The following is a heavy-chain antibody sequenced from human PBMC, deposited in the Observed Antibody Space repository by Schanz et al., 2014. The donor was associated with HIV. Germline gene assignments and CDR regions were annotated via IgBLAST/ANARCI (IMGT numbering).Heavy chain of an antibody. CDR2: IWYDGSNK. CDR1: GFTFSSYG. J-gene: IGHJ6*02. CDR3: ANTEYPYSSSSDYYYGMDA. V-gene: IGHV3-33*08. Sequence: QVHLVESGGGVVQPGRSLRLSCAASGFTFSSYGMHWVRQAPGKGLEWVAVIWYDGSNKYYADSVKGRFTISKDNSKNTLYLQMNSLRAQDTAVYYCANTEYPYSSSSDYYYGMDAWGQGTTVTVSS. D-gene: IGHD6-6*01.